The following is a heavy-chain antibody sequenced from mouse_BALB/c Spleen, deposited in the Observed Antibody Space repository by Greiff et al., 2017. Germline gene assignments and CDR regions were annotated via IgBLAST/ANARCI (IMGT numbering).Heavy chain of an antibody. V-gene: IGHV14-3*02. Sequence: EVQLQESGAELVRPGALVKLSCKASGFNIKDTYMHWVKQRPEQGLEWIGRIDPANGNTKYDPKFQGKATITADTSSNTAYLQLSSLTSEDTAVYYCARYYDYAMDYWGQGTSVTVSS. CDR2: IDPANGNT. D-gene: IGHD1-1*02. CDR3: ARYYDYAMDY. CDR1: GFNIKDTY. J-gene: IGHJ4*01.